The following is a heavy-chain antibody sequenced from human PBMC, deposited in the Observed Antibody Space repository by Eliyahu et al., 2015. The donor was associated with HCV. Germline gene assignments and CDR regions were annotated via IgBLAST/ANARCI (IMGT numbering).Heavy chain of an antibody. CDR3: ARAGGYNSLFFDY. CDR1: GFTFSRYA. V-gene: IGHV3-30*03. Sequence: QVQLVESGGGVVQPGRSLRLSCEGSGFTFSRYALRWIRQTPGKGLEWVAAISEDGDTENYVDSVKGRFFVSRDNSKNTLYLQLSSLKPDDTAVYYCARAGGYNSLFFDYWGQGALVTVSS. CDR2: ISEDGDTE. J-gene: IGHJ4*02. D-gene: IGHD5-24*01.